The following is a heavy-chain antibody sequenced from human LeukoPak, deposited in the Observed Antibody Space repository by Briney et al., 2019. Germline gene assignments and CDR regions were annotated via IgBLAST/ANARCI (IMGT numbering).Heavy chain of an antibody. J-gene: IGHJ6*02. CDR3: ARGSYDSSGYYRRTYYYYGMDV. D-gene: IGHD3-22*01. CDR2: IYYSGST. CDR1: GGSISSGGYY. Sequence: SETLSLTCTVSGGSISSGGYYWSWIRQHPGKGLEWIGYIYYSGSTYYNPSLKSRVTISVDTSKNQFSLKLSSVTAADTAVYYCARGSYDSSGYYRRTYYYYGMDVWGQGTTVTVSS. V-gene: IGHV4-31*03.